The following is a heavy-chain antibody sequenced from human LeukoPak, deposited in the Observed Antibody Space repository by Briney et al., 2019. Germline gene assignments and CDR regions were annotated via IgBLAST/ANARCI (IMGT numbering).Heavy chain of an antibody. J-gene: IGHJ4*02. CDR2: ISSSGSTI. D-gene: IGHD1-26*01. V-gene: IGHV3-48*01. CDR1: GFTFSNYN. Sequence: GGSLRLSCAASGFTFSNYNMNWVRQTPGKGLEWVSYISSSGSTIYYADSVKGRCTISRDTAKNSLYLQMNSLRAEDTAVYYCATTGGSGNYWGQGTLVTVSS. CDR3: ATTGGSGNY.